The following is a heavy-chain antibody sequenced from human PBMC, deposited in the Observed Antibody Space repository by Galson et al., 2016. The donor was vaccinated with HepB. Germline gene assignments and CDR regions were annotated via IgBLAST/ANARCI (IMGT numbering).Heavy chain of an antibody. CDR3: ARSSGWWAFDI. V-gene: IGHV3-33*08. CDR1: GFTFSISS. Sequence: SLRLSCAASGFTFSISSMNWVRQAPGKGLEWVAHIWNDGGMIYYGDSVNGRFTISRDNSKNTLYLQMNSLRAEDTAIYYCARSSGWWAFDIWGQGTMVTVSS. J-gene: IGHJ3*02. D-gene: IGHD6-19*01. CDR2: IWNDGGMI.